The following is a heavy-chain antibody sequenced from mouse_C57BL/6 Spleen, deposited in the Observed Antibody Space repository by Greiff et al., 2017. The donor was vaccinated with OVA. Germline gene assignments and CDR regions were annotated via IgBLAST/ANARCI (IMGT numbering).Heavy chain of an antibody. CDR1: GFSFNTYA. V-gene: IGHV10-1*01. D-gene: IGHD4-1*01. CDR2: IRSKSNNYAT. Sequence: EVQVVESGGGLVQPKGSLKLSCAASGFSFNTYAMNWVRQAPGKGLEWVARIRSKSNNYATYYADSVKDRFTISRDDSESMLYLQMNNLKTEDTAMYYCVRWDWDEAYWGQGTLVTVSA. J-gene: IGHJ3*01. CDR3: VRWDWDEAY.